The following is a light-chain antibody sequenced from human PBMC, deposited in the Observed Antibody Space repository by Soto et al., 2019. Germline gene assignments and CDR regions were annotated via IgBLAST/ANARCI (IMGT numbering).Light chain of an antibody. Sequence: EIVLTQSPGTLSLSPGERATLSCRASQSVSSSYLAWYQQKPGQAPRLLIYGASSRATGIPDRFSGSGSGTDFTLTISRPEPEYFAVYYCQHSGSSTPPTFGGGTKGEIK. CDR2: GAS. CDR1: QSVSSSY. J-gene: IGKJ4*01. V-gene: IGKV3-20*01. CDR3: QHSGSSTPPT.